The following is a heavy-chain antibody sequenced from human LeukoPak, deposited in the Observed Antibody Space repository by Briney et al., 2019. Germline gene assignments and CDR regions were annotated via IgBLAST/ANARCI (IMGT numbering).Heavy chain of an antibody. CDR2: INPNNGDT. D-gene: IGHD1-14*01. Sequence: ASVKVSCKASGYTFTGYYMHWVRQAPGQGLEWMGWINPNNGDTHYAQKFQGPVTMTRDTSISTAYMELSSLRSDDTAVYYCARGVAGVYFYYYMDVWGKGTTVTVSS. CDR3: ARGVAGVYFYYYMDV. J-gene: IGHJ6*03. V-gene: IGHV1-2*02. CDR1: GYTFTGYY.